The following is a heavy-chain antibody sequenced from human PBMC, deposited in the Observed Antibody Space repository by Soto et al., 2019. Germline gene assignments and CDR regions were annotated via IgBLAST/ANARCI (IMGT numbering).Heavy chain of an antibody. J-gene: IGHJ4*02. CDR3: AKAPMEGAY. V-gene: IGHV3-48*03. CDR2: ISSSGKTI. D-gene: IGHD3-10*01. CDR1: GFTFSNYE. Sequence: EVQLVESGGGLVQPGGSLRLSCAASGFTFSNYEMNWVRQAPGKGLEWVSYISSSGKTISYADSVKGRFTISRDNAKNTLYLQMNSLRAEDTAVYYCAKAPMEGAYWGQGTLVTVSS.